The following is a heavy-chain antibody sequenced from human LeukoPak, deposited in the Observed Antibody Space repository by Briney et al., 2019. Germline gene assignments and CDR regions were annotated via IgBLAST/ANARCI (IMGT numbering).Heavy chain of an antibody. V-gene: IGHV3-48*03. CDR1: GFTFRNYQ. Sequence: GGSLRLSCAATGFTFRNYQMNWVRQAPGKGLEWVSYIGNIISTTHYADSVRGRFTVSRDDAKSSLYLQMSSLRVEDTAVYYCARTAYDLRGQSLVPGLDSWGQGTLVTVSS. CDR2: IGNIISTT. J-gene: IGHJ4*02. D-gene: IGHD6-19*01. CDR3: ARTAYDLRGQSLVPGLDS.